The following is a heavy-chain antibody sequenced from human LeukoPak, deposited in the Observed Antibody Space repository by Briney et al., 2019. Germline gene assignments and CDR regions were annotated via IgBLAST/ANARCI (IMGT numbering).Heavy chain of an antibody. J-gene: IGHJ4*02. D-gene: IGHD3-22*01. V-gene: IGHV3-30-3*01. CDR1: GFTFSSYA. Sequence: GGSLRLSCAASGFTFSSYAMHWVRQAPGKGLEWVAVVSYDGSNKYYADSVKGRFTISRDNSKNTLYLQMNSLRAEDTAVYYCARTSVTMIVVVDYYFDYWGQGTLVTVSS. CDR2: VSYDGSNK. CDR3: ARTSVTMIVVVDYYFDY.